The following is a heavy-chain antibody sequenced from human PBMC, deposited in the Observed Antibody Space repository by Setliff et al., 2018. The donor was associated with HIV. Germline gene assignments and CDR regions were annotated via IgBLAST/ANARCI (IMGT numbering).Heavy chain of an antibody. J-gene: IGHJ6*03. CDR3: AGNQNWNGYAFPYIDV. V-gene: IGHV4-39*02. CDR1: GGSISSSSFY. D-gene: IGHD3-3*01. CDR2: IYYNTRT. Sequence: KTSETLSLTCNVSGGSISSSSFYWAWLRQPPGKEPEWIASIYYNTRTYYNLSLRSRVTISVDTSKNLFSLKMTSVTAADTAVYYCAGNQNWNGYAFPYIDVWGKGPRSPSP.